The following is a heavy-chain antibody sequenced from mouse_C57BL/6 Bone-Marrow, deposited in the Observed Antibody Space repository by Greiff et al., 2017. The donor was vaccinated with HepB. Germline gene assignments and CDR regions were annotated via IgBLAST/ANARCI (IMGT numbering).Heavy chain of an antibody. V-gene: IGHV1-80*01. CDR2: IYPGDGDT. J-gene: IGHJ3*01. CDR3: ARCDYYSNYVAWFAY. D-gene: IGHD2-5*01. CDR1: GYAFSSYW. Sequence: QVQLQQSGAELVKPGASVKISCKASGYAFSSYWMNWVKQRPGKGLEWIGQIYPGDGDTNYNGKFKGKATLTADKSSSTAYMQLSSLTSEDSAVYFCARCDYYSNYVAWFAYWGQGTLVTVSA.